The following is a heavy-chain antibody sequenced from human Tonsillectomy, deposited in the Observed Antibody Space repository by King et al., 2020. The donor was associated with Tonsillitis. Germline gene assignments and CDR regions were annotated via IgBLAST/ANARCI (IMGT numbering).Heavy chain of an antibody. V-gene: IGHV3-72*01. CDR1: GFTFSDCY. CDR3: ARAAYYDSSGYED. J-gene: IGHJ4*02. CDR2: SKDQRNNYNK. D-gene: IGHD3-22*01. Sequence: VQLVESGGGLVQPGGSLRLSCTVSGFTFSDCYMDWVRQAPGKGLEWVGRSKDQRNNYNKEYAASVKGRFTISRDDSKNSVFLQMNSLKIEDTAVYFCARAAYYDSSGYEDWGQGTLVTVSS.